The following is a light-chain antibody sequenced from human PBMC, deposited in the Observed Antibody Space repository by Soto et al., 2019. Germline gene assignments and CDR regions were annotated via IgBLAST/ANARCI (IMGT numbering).Light chain of an antibody. CDR2: GAS. Sequence: EVVMTQSPATLSVSPGERATLSCRASQSVSSNLAWYQQKPGQAPKLLIYGASTGATGITARFSGSGSGTEFTLTISSPQPDDFEVYSWQQYNKWHFNFGTGAKVDI. V-gene: IGKV3-15*01. J-gene: IGKJ3*01. CDR1: QSVSSN. CDR3: QQYNKWHFN.